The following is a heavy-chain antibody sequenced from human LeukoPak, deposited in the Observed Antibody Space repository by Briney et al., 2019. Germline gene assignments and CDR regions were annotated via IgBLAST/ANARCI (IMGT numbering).Heavy chain of an antibody. CDR3: ARVDYDTREFDY. CDR2: IYYSGGT. V-gene: IGHV4-30-4*08. D-gene: IGHD3-22*01. Sequence: SETLSLTCIVSGGSISSGDSYWSWIRQPPGKGLEWIGYIYYSGGTYYNPSLQSRLTISMDTSKSQFSLKLSSVTAADTAVYYCARVDYDTREFDYWGQGTLVTVSS. CDR1: GGSISSGDSY. J-gene: IGHJ4*02.